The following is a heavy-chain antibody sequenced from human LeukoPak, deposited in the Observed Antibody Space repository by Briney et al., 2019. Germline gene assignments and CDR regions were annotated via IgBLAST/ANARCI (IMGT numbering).Heavy chain of an antibody. CDR3: ARGRSNYYGMDV. CDR1: GGSINSYY. Sequence: SETLSLTCSVSGGSINSYYWSWIRQPPGKGLEWIGYIYYSGNTNYSPSLKSRVTISVDTSKNQFSLKVSSVTAADTAVYYCARGRSNYYGMDVWGQGTTVTVSS. D-gene: IGHD1-26*01. J-gene: IGHJ6*02. CDR2: IYYSGNT. V-gene: IGHV4-59*01.